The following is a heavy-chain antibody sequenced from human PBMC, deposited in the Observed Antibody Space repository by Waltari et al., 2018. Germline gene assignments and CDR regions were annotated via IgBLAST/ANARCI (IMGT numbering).Heavy chain of an antibody. J-gene: IGHJ4*02. V-gene: IGHV3-30*03. CDR3: AGGHFDY. Sequence: QVHLVESGGGVVQPGRSLRLSCAASGFTFRSYGMHWVRQAPGKGLERVAIISNDGSKKYYVDSVKGRFTISRDNSKSTLYLQMNSLRAEDTAVYYCAGGHFDYWGQGILVTVSS. D-gene: IGHD3-16*01. CDR2: ISNDGSKK. CDR1: GFTFRSYG.